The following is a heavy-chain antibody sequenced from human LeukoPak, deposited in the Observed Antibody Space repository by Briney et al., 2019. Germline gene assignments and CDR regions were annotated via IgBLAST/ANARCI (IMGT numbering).Heavy chain of an antibody. D-gene: IGHD6-13*01. CDR1: DGSISSYY. Sequence: TSETLSLTCTVSDGSISSYYWSWVRQPPGRGLEWIGSIHYSGSTSYNPSLKSRVTISVDTSKNQFSLKLSSVTAADTAVYYCARRVYSSSWSSYFDYWGQGTLVTVSS. CDR3: ARRVYSSSWSSYFDY. J-gene: IGHJ4*02. CDR2: IHYSGST. V-gene: IGHV4-59*01.